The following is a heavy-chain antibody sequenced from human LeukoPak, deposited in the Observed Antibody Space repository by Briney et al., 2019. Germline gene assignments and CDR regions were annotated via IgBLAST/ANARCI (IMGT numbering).Heavy chain of an antibody. D-gene: IGHD5-12*01. CDR2: INPNSGGT. CDR3: ARGYSGYVNWFDP. J-gene: IGHJ5*02. CDR1: GYTFTGYY. Sequence: GASVKVSCKASGYTFTGYYMHWVRQAPGQGLEWMGWINPNSGGTNYAQKFQGWVTMTRDTSISTAYMELSRLRSDDTAVYYCARGYSGYVNWFDPWGQGTLVTVSS. V-gene: IGHV1-2*04.